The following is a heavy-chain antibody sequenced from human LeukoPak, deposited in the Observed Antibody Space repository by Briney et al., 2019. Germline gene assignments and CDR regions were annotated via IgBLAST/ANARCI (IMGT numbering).Heavy chain of an antibody. Sequence: SWIXQPPGKGLXXIGXIYYSGSTYYNPSLKSRVTISVDTSKNQFSLKLSSVTAADTAVYYCASGISPLSYGSGSYRYWGQGTLVTVSS. CDR3: ASGISPLSYGSGSYRY. J-gene: IGHJ4*02. V-gene: IGHV4-30-4*01. CDR2: IYYSGST. D-gene: IGHD3-10*01.